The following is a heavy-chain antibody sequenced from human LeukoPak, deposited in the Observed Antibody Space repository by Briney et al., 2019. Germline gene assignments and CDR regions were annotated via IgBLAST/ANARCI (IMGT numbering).Heavy chain of an antibody. V-gene: IGHV3-30*02. J-gene: IGHJ6*02. CDR2: IRYDGSNK. D-gene: IGHD2-15*01. Sequence: PGGSLRLSCAASGFTFSSYGMHWVRQAPGKGLEWVAFIRYDGSNKYYADSVKGRFTISRDNSKNTLYLQMNSLRAEDTAVYYCAKDRGYSRQPDYYYYGMDVWGQGTTVTVSS. CDR3: AKDRGYSRQPDYYYYGMDV. CDR1: GFTFSSYG.